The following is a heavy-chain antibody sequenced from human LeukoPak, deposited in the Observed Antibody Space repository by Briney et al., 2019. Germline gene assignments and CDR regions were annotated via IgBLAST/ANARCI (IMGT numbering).Heavy chain of an antibody. J-gene: IGHJ4*02. V-gene: IGHV3-48*03. Sequence: GGSLRLSCAASGFTFSSYEMNWVRQAPGKGLEWVSYISSSGSTIYYADSVKGRFTISRDNAKNSLYLQMNSLRAEDTAVYYCARGSSGWRYYFDYWGQGTLVTVSS. CDR2: ISSSGSTI. D-gene: IGHD6-19*01. CDR1: GFTFSSYE. CDR3: ARGSSGWRYYFDY.